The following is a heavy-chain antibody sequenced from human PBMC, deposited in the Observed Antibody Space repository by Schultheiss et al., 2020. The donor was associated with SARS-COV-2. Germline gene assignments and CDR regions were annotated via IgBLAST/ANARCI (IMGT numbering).Heavy chain of an antibody. CDR1: GFTFSSYD. V-gene: IGHV3-13*05. CDR2: IGTAGDP. CDR3: ARRVATGPAPFDS. Sequence: GGSLRLSCAASGFTFSSYDMHWVRQATGKGLEWVSAIGTAGDPYYPGSVKGRFTISRENAKNTLYLQMDSLRVEDTAVYYCARRVATGPAPFDSWGQGTLVTVSS. D-gene: IGHD5-12*01. J-gene: IGHJ4*02.